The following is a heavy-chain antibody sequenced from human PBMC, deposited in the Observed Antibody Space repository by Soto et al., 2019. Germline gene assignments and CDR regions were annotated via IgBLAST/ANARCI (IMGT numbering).Heavy chain of an antibody. CDR2: IYYSGST. CDR1: GGSISSGGYY. V-gene: IGHV4-31*03. J-gene: IGHJ5*02. Sequence: SETLSLTCTVSGGSISSGGYYWSWIRQHPGKGLEWIGYIYYSGSTYYNPSLKSRVTISVDTSKNQFSLKLSSVTAADTAVYYCARDRGAEDGWFDPWGQGTLVTVSS. CDR3: ARDRGAEDGWFDP.